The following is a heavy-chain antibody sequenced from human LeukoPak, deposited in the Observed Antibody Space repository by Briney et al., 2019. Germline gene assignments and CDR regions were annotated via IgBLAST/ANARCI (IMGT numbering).Heavy chain of an antibody. V-gene: IGHV4-61*08. CDR3: ASLGRLGELSLRAPCCFDP. CDR1: GDSMSSNDYS. CDR2: IYYSGST. D-gene: IGHD3-16*02. Sequence: SETLSLTCTVSGDSMSSNDYSWSWIRQPPGKGLEWIGYIYYSGSTNYNPSLKSRVTISVDTSKNQFSLKLSSVTAADTAVYYCASLGRLGELSLRAPCCFDPWGQGTLVTVSS. J-gene: IGHJ5*02.